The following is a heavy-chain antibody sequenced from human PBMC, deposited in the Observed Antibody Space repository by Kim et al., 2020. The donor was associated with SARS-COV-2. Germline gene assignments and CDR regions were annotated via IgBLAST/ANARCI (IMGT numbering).Heavy chain of an antibody. CDR2: IYYSGST. Sequence: SETLSLTCTVSGGSISSYYWSWIRQPPGKGLEWIGYIYYSGSTNYNPSLKSRVTISVDTSKNQFSLKLSSVTAADTAVYYCARAIAAATTWGFYYFDYWGQGTLVTVSS. D-gene: IGHD6-13*01. V-gene: IGHV4-59*13. CDR3: ARAIAAATTWGFYYFDY. J-gene: IGHJ4*02. CDR1: GGSISSYY.